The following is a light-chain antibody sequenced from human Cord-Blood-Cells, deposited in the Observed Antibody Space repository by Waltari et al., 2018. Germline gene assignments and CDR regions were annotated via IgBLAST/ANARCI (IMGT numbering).Light chain of an antibody. V-gene: IGKV1-27*01. J-gene: IGKJ3*01. Sequence: DIQMTQSPSSMSASLGDRVTITCRASQGIRNYLAWYQQKPGKVPKLLIYAASTLQTGVPSRFSGSGSGTDVTLTISSLQPEDVATDYCQKYNSAPFTFGPGTKVDIK. CDR1: QGIRNY. CDR2: AAS. CDR3: QKYNSAPFT.